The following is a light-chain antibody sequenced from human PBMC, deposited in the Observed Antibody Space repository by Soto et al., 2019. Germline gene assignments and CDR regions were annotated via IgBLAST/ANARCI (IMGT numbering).Light chain of an antibody. V-gene: IGLV2-23*01. J-gene: IGLJ2*01. CDR1: SSDFGSYDL. CDR3: SSYADSTTL. Sequence: QSALTQPASVSGSPGQSITISCTATSSDFGSYDLVSWYQQYPGKAPKLMIYEDSKRPSGVSNRFSGSKSGRTASLTISGLQADDEADYYCSSYADSTTLFGGGTQLTVL. CDR2: EDS.